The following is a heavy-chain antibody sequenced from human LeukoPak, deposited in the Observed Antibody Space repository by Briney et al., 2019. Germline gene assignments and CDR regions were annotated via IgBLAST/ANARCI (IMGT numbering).Heavy chain of an antibody. V-gene: IGHV3-23*01. CDR3: AIIPTYSGSYSPRGGY. Sequence: GGSLRLSCAASGFTFSSYAMSWVRQAPGKGREWVSAISGSGGSTYYADSVKGRFTISRYNSKNTLYLQMKSMRAQDTAVYYCAIIPTYSGSYSPRGGYWGQGTLVTVSS. CDR1: GFTFSSYA. J-gene: IGHJ4*02. CDR2: ISGSGGST. D-gene: IGHD1-26*01.